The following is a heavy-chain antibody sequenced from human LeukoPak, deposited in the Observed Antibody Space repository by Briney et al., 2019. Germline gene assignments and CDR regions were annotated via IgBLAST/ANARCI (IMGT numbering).Heavy chain of an antibody. CDR2: IYLGDSKS. V-gene: IGHV5-51*01. CDR1: GYTFTSYW. J-gene: IGHJ4*02. Sequence: GEPLKISCKVSGYTFTSYWIAWVRQMPGKGLEWMGIIYLGDSKSRYSPSFQGHVTISADKSISTAYLQWSSLNASDTAMYYCARQVNDAMDSWGQGTLVTVSS. CDR3: ARQVNDAMDS. D-gene: IGHD1-1*01.